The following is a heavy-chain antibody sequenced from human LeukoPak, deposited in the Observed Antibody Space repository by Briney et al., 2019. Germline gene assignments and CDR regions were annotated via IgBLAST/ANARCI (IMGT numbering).Heavy chain of an antibody. J-gene: IGHJ4*02. V-gene: IGHV3-30*02. Sequence: GGSLRLSCTASGFTFSSYGMHWVRQAPGKGLEWVAFIRYDGSNKYYADSVKGRFTISRDNSKNTLYLQMNSLRAEDTAVYYCAKDGYSSGYYYGFHWGQGTLVTVSS. CDR2: IRYDGSNK. CDR1: GFTFSSYG. CDR3: AKDGYSSGYYYGFH. D-gene: IGHD3-22*01.